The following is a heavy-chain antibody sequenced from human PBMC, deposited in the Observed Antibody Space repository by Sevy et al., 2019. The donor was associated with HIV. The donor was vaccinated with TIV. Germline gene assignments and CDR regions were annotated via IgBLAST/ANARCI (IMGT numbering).Heavy chain of an antibody. D-gene: IGHD6-13*01. CDR3: ARGIAADAYGMDV. CDR1: GFTFSDYY. J-gene: IGHJ6*02. V-gene: IGHV3-11*01. CDR2: ISSSGSTI. Sequence: GGFLRLCCAASGFTFSDYYMSWIRQAPGKGLGCVSYISSSGSTIYYADSVKGRFTISRDNAKNSLYLQMNSLRAEDTAVYYCARGIAADAYGMDVWGQGTTVTVSS.